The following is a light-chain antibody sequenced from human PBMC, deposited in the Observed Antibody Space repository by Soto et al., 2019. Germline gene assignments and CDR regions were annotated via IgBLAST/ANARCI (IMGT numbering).Light chain of an antibody. CDR3: HQYGSSPWT. Sequence: ELVLRQSPGTLSLSPGDSASLSCRVTQSVSSSSLAWYQQKTGQAPRILIYGESSRATGIPDRLSGSGSGTDLNLTISRLEPEDFAGYYCHQYGSSPWTFGQGTKVDIK. V-gene: IGKV3-20*01. CDR1: QSVSSSS. CDR2: GES. J-gene: IGKJ1*01.